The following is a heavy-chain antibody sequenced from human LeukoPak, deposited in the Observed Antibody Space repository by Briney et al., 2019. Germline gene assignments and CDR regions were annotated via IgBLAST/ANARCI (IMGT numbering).Heavy chain of an antibody. CDR1: GFTVSSNY. V-gene: IGHV3-66*01. CDR2: IYSGGST. CDR3: ARDLLGSGWYEGDY. J-gene: IGHJ4*02. D-gene: IGHD6-19*01. Sequence: GGSLRLSCAASGFTVSSNYMSWVRQAPGKGLEWVSVIYSGGSTYYADSVKGRFTISRDNSKNTLYLQMNSLRAEDTAVYYCARDLLGSGWYEGDYWGQGTLVTVSS.